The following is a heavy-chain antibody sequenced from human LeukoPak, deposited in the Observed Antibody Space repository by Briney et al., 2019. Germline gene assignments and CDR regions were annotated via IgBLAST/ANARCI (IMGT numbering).Heavy chain of an antibody. Sequence: ALVKLSCKASGSTFTGYYMNWLRQAPGQGLGWMRGINPNSGGTTYAQKFQGRVTMTRDTSISTAYMELSRLRSDDTAVYYCARSPRGTHYYYGMDVWGQGTTVTVSS. CDR3: ARSPRGTHYYYGMDV. V-gene: IGHV1-2*02. J-gene: IGHJ6*02. CDR2: INPNSGGT. D-gene: IGHD1-1*01. CDR1: GSTFTGYY.